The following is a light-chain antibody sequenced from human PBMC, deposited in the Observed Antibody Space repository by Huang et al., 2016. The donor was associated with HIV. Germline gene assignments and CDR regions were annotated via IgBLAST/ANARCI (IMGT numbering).Light chain of an antibody. V-gene: IGKV1-16*01. CDR2: AAS. CDR3: QQYNTYPLT. J-gene: IGKJ1*01. CDR1: QDISTY. Sequence: DIQVTQSPSSLSASVGDRGTITCRAGQDISTYLAWFQQKPGKAPTSLIYAASSWQSGIPSRFSGSGSGTDFTLTISSLQPEDFATYYCQQYNTYPLTFGQGTKVEIK.